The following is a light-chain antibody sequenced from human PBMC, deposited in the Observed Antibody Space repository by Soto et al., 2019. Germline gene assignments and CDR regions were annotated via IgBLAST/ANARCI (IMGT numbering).Light chain of an antibody. CDR2: SNN. J-gene: IGLJ1*01. CDR1: SSNIGSNT. V-gene: IGLV1-44*01. CDR3: AAWDDSLTGYV. Sequence: QSVLTQPPSASGTPGQRVTISCSGSSSNIGSNTVNWYQQFPGTAPRLLIYSNNQRPSGVPARFSGSKSGTSASLAISGLQSEDEADYYCAAWDDSLTGYVFGTGTKLTVL.